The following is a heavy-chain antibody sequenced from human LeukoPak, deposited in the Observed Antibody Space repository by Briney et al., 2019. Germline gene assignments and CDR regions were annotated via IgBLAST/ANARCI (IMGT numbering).Heavy chain of an antibody. CDR2: TYYRSKWYN. Sequence: SQTLSLTCAISGDSVSSNSAAWNWLRQSPSRGLEWLGRTYYRSKWYNDYAVSVKSRITINPDTSKNQFSLQLNSVTPEDTAVYYCARAGSSSWSTPFDYWGQGTLVTVSS. V-gene: IGHV6-1*01. J-gene: IGHJ4*02. CDR1: GDSVSSNSAA. D-gene: IGHD6-13*01. CDR3: ARAGSSSWSTPFDY.